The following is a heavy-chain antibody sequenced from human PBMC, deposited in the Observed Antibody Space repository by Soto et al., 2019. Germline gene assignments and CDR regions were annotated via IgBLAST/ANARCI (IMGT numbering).Heavy chain of an antibody. V-gene: IGHV3-23*01. CDR2: ISGSGDT. CDR3: ATYGGDSGGFEYFKH. J-gene: IGHJ1*01. D-gene: IGHD2-21*02. Sequence: EVQLLESGGGLVQPGGSLRLSCAASGLTFSNYGMTWVRQAPGKGLEWVSAISGSGDTYNVDSLKGRFSISRDNSKSTLFLQMNSLRTEDTAVYYCATYGGDSGGFEYFKHWGQGILVTVSS. CDR1: GLTFSNYG.